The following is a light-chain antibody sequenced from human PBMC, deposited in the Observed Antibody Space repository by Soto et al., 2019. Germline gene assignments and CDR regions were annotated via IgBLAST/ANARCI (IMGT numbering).Light chain of an antibody. CDR2: NVS. CDR1: QSVNDW. Sequence: DIQMTQSPSTLSASVGDRVTITCRASQSVNDWLAWYQQKPGKAPNLLIYNVSNLESGVPSRFSGSGSGTEFTLTISCVQPDDFATYYFQQYNSYSWTFGQGTKVEIK. V-gene: IGKV1-5*03. J-gene: IGKJ1*01. CDR3: QQYNSYSWT.